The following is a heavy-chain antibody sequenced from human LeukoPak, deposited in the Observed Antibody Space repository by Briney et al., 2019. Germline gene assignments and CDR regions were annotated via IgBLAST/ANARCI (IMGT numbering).Heavy chain of an antibody. CDR1: RLSLSSYA. CDR2: ISVSGGST. CDR3: AKGGTYYYDSSGYYRDAFDI. Sequence: GGSMRLSCAASRLSLSSYAMSWVRHAAGKWMEWVSSISVSGGSTYYADSVKGRFTISRDNSKNTLELQMNSLRAENTAVYYCAKGGTYYYDSSGYYRDAFDIWGQGTMVTVSS. J-gene: IGHJ3*02. V-gene: IGHV3-23*01. D-gene: IGHD3-22*01.